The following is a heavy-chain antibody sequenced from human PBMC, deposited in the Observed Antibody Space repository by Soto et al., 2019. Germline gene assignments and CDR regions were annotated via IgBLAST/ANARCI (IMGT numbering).Heavy chain of an antibody. J-gene: IGHJ4*02. D-gene: IGHD6-19*01. CDR1: GFTFSSYE. CDR3: ARDLSGWPLDY. V-gene: IGHV3-48*03. CDR2: ISSSGSTI. Sequence: GGSLRLSCAASGFTFSSYEMNWFRQAPGKGLEWVSYISSSGSTIYYADSVKGRFTISRDNAKNSLYLQMNSLRAEDTAVYYCARDLSGWPLDYWGQGTLVTVSS.